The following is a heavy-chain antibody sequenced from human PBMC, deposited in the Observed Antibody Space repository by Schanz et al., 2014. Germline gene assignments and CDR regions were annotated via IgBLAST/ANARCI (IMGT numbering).Heavy chain of an antibody. CDR3: AREHLDSGTYYFDY. CDR2: ISGSGVIT. CDR1: GFTFSTYA. D-gene: IGHD3-10*01. V-gene: IGHV3-23*04. Sequence: EVQLVESGGGLVQPGGSLSLSCATSGFTFSTYAMSWVLPAPGKGLEWVSGISGSGVITYYEDSVKGRFTISRDNSKNTLYLQMNSLRAENTALYYCAREHLDSGTYYFDYWGQGALVTVSS. J-gene: IGHJ4*02.